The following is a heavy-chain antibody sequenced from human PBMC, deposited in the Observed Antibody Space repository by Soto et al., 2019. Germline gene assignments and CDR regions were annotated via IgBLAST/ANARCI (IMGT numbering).Heavy chain of an antibody. Sequence: QSQTLSLPCAISGDRVSSNSAAWNWIRQSPSRGLEWLGRTYYRSKWYNDYAVSVKSRITINPDTSKNQFSLQLNSVTPEDTAVYYCARNPKRPASSGWYDYYYMDVWGKGTTVTVSS. J-gene: IGHJ6*03. CDR1: GDRVSSNSAA. D-gene: IGHD6-19*01. CDR2: TYYRSKWYN. V-gene: IGHV6-1*01. CDR3: ARNPKRPASSGWYDYYYMDV.